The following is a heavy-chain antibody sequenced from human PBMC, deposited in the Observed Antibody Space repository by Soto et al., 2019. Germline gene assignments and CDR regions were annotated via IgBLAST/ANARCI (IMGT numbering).Heavy chain of an antibody. Sequence: SVKVSCKASGGTLSRYGISWVRQAPGQGLEWMGGIIPIFGTANYAQKFQGRVTITADESTSTAYMELSSLRSEDTDVYYCATGGFCSGYISLKPYYYNVIDVWGEGPTVTFYS. D-gene: IGHD3-3*01. J-gene: IGHJ6*04. V-gene: IGHV1-69*13. CDR2: IIPIFGTA. CDR3: ATGGFCSGYISLKPYYYNVIDV. CDR1: GGTLSRYG.